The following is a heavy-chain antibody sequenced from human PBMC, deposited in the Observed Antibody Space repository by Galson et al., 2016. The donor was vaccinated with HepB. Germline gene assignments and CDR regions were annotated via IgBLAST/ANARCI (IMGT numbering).Heavy chain of an antibody. Sequence: SETLSLTCTVSGGSISSSSYYWGWIRQPPGKGLEWIGSIFYSGTAYYNSSLKSRVTISVDTSQNQFSLKLSSVTAADTAVYFCARLHLGPTKYGMDVWGQGTTVAVSS. CDR2: IFYSGTA. CDR1: GGSISSSSYY. J-gene: IGHJ6*02. CDR3: ARLHLGPTKYGMDV. V-gene: IGHV4-39*01. D-gene: IGHD3-16*01.